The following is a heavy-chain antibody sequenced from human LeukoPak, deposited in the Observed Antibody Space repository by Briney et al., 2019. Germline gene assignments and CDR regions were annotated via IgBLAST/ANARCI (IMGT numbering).Heavy chain of an antibody. CDR1: GFTFSTYA. D-gene: IGHD1-1*01. CDR3: AKVWRGNYYDY. J-gene: IGHJ4*02. Sequence: GGSLRLSCEASGFTFSTYAMSWVRQAPGKGLEWVSGISGSGSITYYADSVKGRFTISRDNSKNTLYLQMNSLRAEDTAIYYCAKVWRGNYYDYWGQGTLVTVSS. CDR2: ISGSGSIT. V-gene: IGHV3-23*01.